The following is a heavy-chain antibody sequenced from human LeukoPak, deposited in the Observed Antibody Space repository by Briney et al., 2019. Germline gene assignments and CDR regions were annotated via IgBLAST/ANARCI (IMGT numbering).Heavy chain of an antibody. CDR3: ARGRFIRLVIIDLDY. J-gene: IGHJ4*02. CDR1: GDTFSTHS. D-gene: IGHD3-9*01. V-gene: IGHV1-69*13. Sequence: SVKVSCEASGDTFSTHSINWVRQAPGQGLEWMGGIVPISGTPNYAPNFQGRVTITADESTSTAYMELSSLRHEDTAVYYCARGRFIRLVIIDLDYWGQGTLVSVSS. CDR2: IVPISGTP.